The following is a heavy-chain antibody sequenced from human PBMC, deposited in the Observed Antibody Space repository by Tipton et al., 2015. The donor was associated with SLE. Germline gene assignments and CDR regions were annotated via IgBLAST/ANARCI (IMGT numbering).Heavy chain of an antibody. CDR3: ARQRVVNGFFEL. CDR2: ISGTGSVT. Sequence: SLRLSCAASGFTFSTYAMTWVRQVPGKGLEWVSGISGTGSVTHYADSVKGRLTISRDNSKNTVDLQMNSLTAGDTAVYYCARQRVVNGFFELWGRGTLVAVSS. J-gene: IGHJ2*01. V-gene: IGHV3-23*01. CDR1: GFTFSTYA. D-gene: IGHD4-23*01.